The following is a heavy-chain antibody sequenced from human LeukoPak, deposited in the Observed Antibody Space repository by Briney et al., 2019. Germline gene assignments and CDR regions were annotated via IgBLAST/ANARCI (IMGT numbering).Heavy chain of an antibody. CDR3: ARDYYYDSRGAFDI. D-gene: IGHD3-22*01. Sequence: GGSLRLSCAASGFTFNNYAMTWVRQAPGKGLEWVSVIYSGGSTYYADSVKGRFTISRDNSKNTLYLQMNSLRAEDTAVYYCARDYYYDSRGAFDIWGQGTMVTVSS. J-gene: IGHJ3*02. CDR2: IYSGGST. CDR1: GFTFNNYA. V-gene: IGHV3-53*01.